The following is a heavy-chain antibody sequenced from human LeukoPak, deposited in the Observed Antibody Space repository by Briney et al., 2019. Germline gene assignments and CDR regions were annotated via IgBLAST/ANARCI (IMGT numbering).Heavy chain of an antibody. CDR1: GFTFSRYG. D-gene: IGHD2-2*01. CDR2: IPYDGSNK. J-gene: IGHJ4*02. V-gene: IGHV3-30*02. Sequence: GGALKLSWAASGFTFSRYGMHWVRQAPGQGLEGVGFIPYDGSNKYYGDSVKGRFTISRDNSKNTLYLQMNSLRAEDTAAYYCAKDQCSSTTCYGSPGYWGQGTLVTVSS. CDR3: AKDQCSSTTCYGSPGY.